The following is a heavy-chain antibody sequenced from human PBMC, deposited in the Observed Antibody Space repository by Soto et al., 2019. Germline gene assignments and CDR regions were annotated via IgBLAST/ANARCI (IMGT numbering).Heavy chain of an antibody. Sequence: QVQLVESGGGVVQPGRSLRLSCAASGFTFSSYGMHWVRQAPGKGLEWVAVIWYDGSNKYYADSVKGRFTISRDNSNNTLYLQMNSLRAEDTAVYYCARGRGIAVAGYFDYWGQGTLVTVSS. CDR2: IWYDGSNK. CDR1: GFTFSSYG. CDR3: ARGRGIAVAGYFDY. J-gene: IGHJ4*02. D-gene: IGHD6-19*01. V-gene: IGHV3-33*01.